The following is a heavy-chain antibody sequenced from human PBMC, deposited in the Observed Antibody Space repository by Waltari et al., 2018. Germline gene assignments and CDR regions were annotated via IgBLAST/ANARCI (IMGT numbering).Heavy chain of an antibody. V-gene: IGHV4-39*01. J-gene: IGHJ5*02. CDR3: ARHWKRNGYRFDP. D-gene: IGHD5-12*01. Sequence: QLQLQESGPGLVKPSETLSLTCPVSGDSISRRSYYWGWIRQSPGKGLEWIGTIYYSGNTYYNPTLKSRVTISGDTSKNQFSRKLSSVTAADTAVYYCARHWKRNGYRFDPWGQGTLVTVSS. CDR1: GDSISRRSYY. CDR2: IYYSGNT.